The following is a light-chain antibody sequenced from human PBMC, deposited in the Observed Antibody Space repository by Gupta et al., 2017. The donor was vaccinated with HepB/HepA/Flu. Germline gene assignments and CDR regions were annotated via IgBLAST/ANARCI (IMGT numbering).Light chain of an antibody. J-gene: IGLJ2*01. CDR3: QAWDSSNAV. V-gene: IGLV3-1*01. Sequence: SSELTPPPSVAVSPGQTASTTCSGDRLGDKSACWYQQKPDQPPVLVIYQESKRPAGIPERFSVSNSGNTATLTISVTQAMDEADYDCQAWDSSNAVFGGGTKLTVL. CDR2: QES. CDR1: RLGDKS.